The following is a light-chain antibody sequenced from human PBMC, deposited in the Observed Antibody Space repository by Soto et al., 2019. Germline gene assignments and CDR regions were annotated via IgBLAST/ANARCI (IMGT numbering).Light chain of an antibody. J-gene: IGKJ1*01. CDR2: AAS. Sequence: DIQMTQSPSSLSASVGDTISITCRSFQTIRKSLNWYQQKPGKAPKLLIYAASSLQSGVPSRFSGSGSGTDFTLTISSLKAEEVAVYDCQKYYSTTWTVGQWHKGEIK. CDR3: QKYYSTTWT. CDR1: QTIRKS. V-gene: IGKV1-39*01.